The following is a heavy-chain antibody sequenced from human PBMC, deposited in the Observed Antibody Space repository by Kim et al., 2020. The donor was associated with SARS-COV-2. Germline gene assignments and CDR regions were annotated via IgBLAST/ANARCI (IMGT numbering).Heavy chain of an antibody. D-gene: IGHD4-17*01. CDR3: ARESGENKDTSGWFDP. CDR1: GYPFTSVP. J-gene: IGHJ5*02. V-gene: IGHV1-3*01. Sequence: ASVKVSCKTSGYPFTSVPMHWLRQAPGQSLEWMGWVNAGSGRTKISQKFQGRVLFTSDTSTTSAYMELSRLTSDDTAVYFCARESGENKDTSGWFDPWGQ. CDR2: VNAGSGRT.